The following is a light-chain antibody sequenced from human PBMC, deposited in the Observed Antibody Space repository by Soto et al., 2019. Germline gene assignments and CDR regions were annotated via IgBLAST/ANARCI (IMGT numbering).Light chain of an antibody. CDR1: QSVSSNY. CDR2: GAS. Sequence: EIVLTQSPGTLSLSPGERATLSCRASQSVSSNYLAWYQQKPGQAPRLLIYGASTRATGIPDRFSGSGSGTGFTLTISRLEPEDFAVYYCQQYGSSVITFGQGTRLENK. V-gene: IGKV3-20*01. CDR3: QQYGSSVIT. J-gene: IGKJ5*01.